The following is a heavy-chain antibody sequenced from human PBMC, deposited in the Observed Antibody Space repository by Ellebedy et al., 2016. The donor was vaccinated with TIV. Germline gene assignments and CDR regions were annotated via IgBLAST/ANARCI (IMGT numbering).Heavy chain of an antibody. Sequence: AASVKVSCKASGYTFTSYAMHWVRQAPGQRLEWMGWINAGNGNTKYSQKFQGRVTITRDTSASTAYMELSSLRSEDTAVYYCAREGGVYSSGYDYWGQGTLVTVSS. CDR2: INAGNGNT. J-gene: IGHJ4*02. CDR1: GYTFTSYA. V-gene: IGHV1-3*01. CDR3: AREGGVYSSGYDY. D-gene: IGHD6-19*01.